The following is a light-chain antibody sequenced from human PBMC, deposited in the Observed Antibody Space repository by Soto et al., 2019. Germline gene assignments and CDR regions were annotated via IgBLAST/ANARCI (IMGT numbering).Light chain of an antibody. V-gene: IGLV1-47*01. CDR3: AAWDDSLTGYV. CDR1: SSNIGSNY. CDR2: RSN. J-gene: IGLJ1*01. Sequence: QSVLTQPPSASGTPGQRVTISCSGSSSNIGSNYVYWYQQLPGTAPKLLIYRSNQRPSGVPDRFSGSKSGTSASLAISGLRSEDEADYYCAAWDDSLTGYVFGNGTKVTVL.